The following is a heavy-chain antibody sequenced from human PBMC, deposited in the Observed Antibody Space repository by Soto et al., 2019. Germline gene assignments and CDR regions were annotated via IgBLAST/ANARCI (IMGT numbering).Heavy chain of an antibody. CDR2: IIPIFGTA. V-gene: IGHV1-69*12. D-gene: IGHD3-22*01. Sequence: QVQLVQSGAEVKKPGSSVKVSCKASGGTFTSYAITWVRQAPGQGLEWMGGIIPIFGTANYAQKFQGRVTXXAXEFXSTAYMELSSLRSEDTAVYYCARGDSSGYYKGFDYWGQGTLVTVSS. J-gene: IGHJ4*02. CDR3: ARGDSSGYYKGFDY. CDR1: GGTFTSYA.